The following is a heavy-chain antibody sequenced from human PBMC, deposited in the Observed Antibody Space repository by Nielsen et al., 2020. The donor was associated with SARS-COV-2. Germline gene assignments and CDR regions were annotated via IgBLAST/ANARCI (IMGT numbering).Heavy chain of an antibody. J-gene: IGHJ6*02. CDR2: INPSDGST. CDR1: GYTFTSYY. V-gene: IGHV1-46*01. Sequence: ASVKVSCKASGYTFTSYYMHWARQAPGQGLEWMGIINPSDGSTSYAQKFQGRVTMTRDTSTSIVYMEMSGLRSEDTAVYYCARGLIGGMDVWGQGTTVTVSS. CDR3: ARGLIGGMDV.